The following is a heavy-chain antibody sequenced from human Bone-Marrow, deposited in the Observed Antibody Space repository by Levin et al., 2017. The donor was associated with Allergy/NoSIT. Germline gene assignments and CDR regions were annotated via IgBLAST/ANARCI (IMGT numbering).Heavy chain of an antibody. Sequence: PLETLSLTCSVSGGSISSGRYYFTWVRQSAGKGLEWIGRIYTTGSTNYNPSLESRVTISRDTFKKEVYLTLSSVTAADTAVYYCARDRLASLYYYSMDVWGRGTTVIVSS. V-gene: IGHV4-61*02. CDR3: ARDRLASLYYYSMDV. CDR2: IYTTGST. CDR1: GGSISSGRYY. J-gene: IGHJ6*03.